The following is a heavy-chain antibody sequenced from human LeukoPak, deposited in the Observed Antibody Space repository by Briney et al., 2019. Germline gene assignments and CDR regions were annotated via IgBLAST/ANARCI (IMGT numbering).Heavy chain of an antibody. CDR2: ISSSGSTI. CDR1: GFTFSSYS. V-gene: IGHV3-48*04. J-gene: IGHJ4*02. Sequence: GGSLRLSCAASGFTFSSYSMNWVRQAPGKGLEWVSYISSSGSTIYYADSVKGRFTISRDNAKNSLCLQMDSLRAEDTAVYYCARDKEYYDSSGYYYFDYWGQGTLVTVSS. D-gene: IGHD3-22*01. CDR3: ARDKEYYDSSGYYYFDY.